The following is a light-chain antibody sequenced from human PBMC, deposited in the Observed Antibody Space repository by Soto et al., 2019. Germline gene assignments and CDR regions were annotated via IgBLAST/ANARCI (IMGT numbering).Light chain of an antibody. Sequence: NFMLTQPHSVSESPGKTVTISCTRSSGSIASNYVQWYQQRPGSAPTTVIYEDNQRPSGVPDRFSGSIHSSSNSASLTISGLKTEDEADYYCQSYDSSINWVFGGGTKVTVL. CDR2: EDN. V-gene: IGLV6-57*03. J-gene: IGLJ3*02. CDR3: QSYDSSINWV. CDR1: SGSIASNY.